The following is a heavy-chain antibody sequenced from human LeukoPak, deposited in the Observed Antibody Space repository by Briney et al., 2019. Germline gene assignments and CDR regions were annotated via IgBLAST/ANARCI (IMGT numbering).Heavy chain of an antibody. J-gene: IGHJ6*03. V-gene: IGHV4-38-2*02. Sequence: SETLSLTCTVSGYSISSGYYWGWIRQPPGKGLEWIGSIYHSGSTYYNPSLKSRVTISVDTSKNQFSLKLSSVTAADTAVYYCARHLRYSSYYYMDAWGKGITVTVSS. CDR2: IYHSGST. CDR1: GYSISSGYY. CDR3: ARHLRYSSYYYMDA. D-gene: IGHD3-9*01.